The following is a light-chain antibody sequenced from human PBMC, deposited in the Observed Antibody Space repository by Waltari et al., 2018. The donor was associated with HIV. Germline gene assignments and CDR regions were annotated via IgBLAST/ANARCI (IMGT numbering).Light chain of an antibody. CDR2: GVF. Sequence: QSALTQPASVSGSPGQSITVSCTGTSSDVGGYNFVSWYHQHPGKAPKLIIFGVFKRPAGVSERFSGSRSGNTASLTVSGLQAEDEADYYCCSYAGSRTWVFGGGTALTVL. J-gene: IGLJ3*02. CDR3: CSYAGSRTWV. V-gene: IGLV2-23*02. CDR1: SSDVGGYNF.